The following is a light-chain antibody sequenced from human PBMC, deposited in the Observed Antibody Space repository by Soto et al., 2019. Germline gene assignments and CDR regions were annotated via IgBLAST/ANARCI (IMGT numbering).Light chain of an antibody. CDR1: SSDVGGYNY. V-gene: IGLV2-14*01. CDR2: EVS. Sequence: QLVLTQPASVSGSPGQSITISCTGTSSDVGGYNYVSWYQQHPGKAPKLMIYEVSNRPSGVSNRFSGSKSGNMASLTISGLQAEDEADYYCSSYTTSSTWVFGGGTKRTVL. CDR3: SSYTTSSTWV. J-gene: IGLJ3*02.